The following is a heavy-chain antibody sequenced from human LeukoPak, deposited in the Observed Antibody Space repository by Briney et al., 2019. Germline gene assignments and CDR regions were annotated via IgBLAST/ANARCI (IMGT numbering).Heavy chain of an antibody. J-gene: IGHJ5*02. Sequence: ASVKVSCKACSYTFTNYAFTRVRQAPAQRLEWMGWISAYNGNTNYAQKLQGRVTMTTDTSTSTAYMELRSLRSDDTAVYYCARGLEWLTRRHTWFDPGGQGTLVTVSS. CDR1: SYTFTNYA. V-gene: IGHV1-18*01. D-gene: IGHD3-3*01. CDR3: ARGLEWLTRRHTWFDP. CDR2: ISAYNGNT.